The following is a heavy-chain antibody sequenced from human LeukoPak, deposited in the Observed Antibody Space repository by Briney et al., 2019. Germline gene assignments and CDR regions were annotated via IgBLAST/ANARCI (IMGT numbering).Heavy chain of an antibody. CDR3: AKDWTSHNGVYDCLDF. V-gene: IGHV3-23*01. CDR2: MGGTAET. Sequence: GRSLRLACAASGFSLDVQAITCVRHAPGKGPGWVATMGGTAETLYADSVRGRFTISRDNARYTLYLKMNRLRAEDSALYYCAKDWTSHNGVYDCLDFWGQGTQVTVSS. D-gene: IGHD3-16*01. CDR1: GFSLDVQA. J-gene: IGHJ4*02.